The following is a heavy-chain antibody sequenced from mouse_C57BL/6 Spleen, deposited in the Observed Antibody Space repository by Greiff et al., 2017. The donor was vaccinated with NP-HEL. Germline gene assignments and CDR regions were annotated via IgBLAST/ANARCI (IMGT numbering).Heavy chain of an antibody. D-gene: IGHD1-1*01. CDR2: ISSGSSTI. CDR1: GFTFSDYG. CDR3: GYYYGSSLMDY. J-gene: IGHJ4*01. V-gene: IGHV5-17*01. Sequence: EVMLVESGGGLVKPGGSLKLSCAASGFTFSDYGMHWVRQAPEKGLEWVAYISSGSSTIYYADTVKGRFTISRDNAKNTLFLQMTSLRSEDTAMYYCGYYYGSSLMDYWGQGTSVTVSS.